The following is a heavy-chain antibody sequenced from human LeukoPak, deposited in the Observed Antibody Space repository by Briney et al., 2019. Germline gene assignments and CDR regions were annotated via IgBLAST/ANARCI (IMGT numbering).Heavy chain of an antibody. D-gene: IGHD6-6*01. Sequence: SETLSLTCTVSGGSISSYYWSWIRQPPGKGLEWIGEINHSGSTNYNPSLKSRVTISVDTSKNQFSLKLSSVSAADTAVYYCAKARRVYSSSSGLWFDPWGQGTLVTVSS. CDR1: GGSISSYY. V-gene: IGHV4-34*01. CDR3: AKARRVYSSSSGLWFDP. J-gene: IGHJ5*02. CDR2: INHSGST.